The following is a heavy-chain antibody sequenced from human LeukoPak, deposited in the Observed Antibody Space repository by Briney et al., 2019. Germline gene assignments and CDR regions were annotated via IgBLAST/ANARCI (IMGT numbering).Heavy chain of an antibody. Sequence: PSETLSLTCAVYGESFNPHYWTWIRQPPGKGLEWIGEINHSEDAKYNPSLKSRVTMSVDTSKNLFSLKLTSVTAADTAVYYCARVKGGRMTIFRVVPFHFDYWGQGTLVTVSS. J-gene: IGHJ4*02. CDR3: ARVKGGRMTIFRVVPFHFDY. CDR1: GESFNPHY. CDR2: INHSEDA. D-gene: IGHD3-3*01. V-gene: IGHV4-34*01.